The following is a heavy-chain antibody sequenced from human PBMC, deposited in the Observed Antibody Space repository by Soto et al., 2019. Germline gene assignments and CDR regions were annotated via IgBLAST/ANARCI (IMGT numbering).Heavy chain of an antibody. CDR1: GYTFANYA. V-gene: IGHV1-3*01. Sequence: QLVESGAEVKKPGASVKVSCKASGYTFANYAMQWVRQAPGHRLEWMGWINGGSGSTRYSQNFQGRLTITRDSSANTVYMELSSLRSGDTAIYYCARSPPPLGRFDSWGQGTLVTVSS. CDR2: INGGSGST. CDR3: ARSPPPLGRFDS. J-gene: IGHJ5*01.